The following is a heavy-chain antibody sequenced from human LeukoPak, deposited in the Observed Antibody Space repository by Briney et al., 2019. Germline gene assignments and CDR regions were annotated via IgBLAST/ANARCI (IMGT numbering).Heavy chain of an antibody. CDR3: ARVFRGFDYPSLDY. J-gene: IGHJ4*02. Sequence: GGSLRLSCAASGFTFSSYEMDWVRQAPGKGLEWLSYINSDGSTMHYADTVKGRFTISRDNAKNSLYLQVNRLRAEDTAIYYCARVFRGFDYPSLDYWGQGTLVTVSS. CDR2: INSDGSTM. D-gene: IGHD4/OR15-4a*01. CDR1: GFTFSSYE. V-gene: IGHV3-48*03.